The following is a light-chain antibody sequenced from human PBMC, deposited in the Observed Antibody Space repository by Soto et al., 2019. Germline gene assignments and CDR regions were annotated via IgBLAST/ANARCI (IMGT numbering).Light chain of an antibody. J-gene: IGLJ1*01. V-gene: IGLV2-14*03. CDR3: SSYTSTTTGV. CDR2: EVS. CDR1: SSDVGGYNY. Sequence: QSVLTQPASVSGSPGQSITISCTGTSSDVGGYNYVSWYQQHPGKGPKLMIYEVSNRPSGVSNLSSGSKSGNTATLTISGLQAEDEADYYCSSYTSTTTGVFGAGTKATVL.